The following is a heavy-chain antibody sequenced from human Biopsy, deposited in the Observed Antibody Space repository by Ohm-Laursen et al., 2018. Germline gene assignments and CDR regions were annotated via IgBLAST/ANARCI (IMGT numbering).Heavy chain of an antibody. J-gene: IGHJ3*01. CDR2: IHVKSGAT. D-gene: IGHD3-16*02. CDR3: VREHGVTFSGVIVRGDAFDV. Sequence: EATVKISCKASGYTFTDYYLHWVRQDPGQGLEWMGWIHVKSGATNYAEKFQGRVTMTGDTSLRTTYMELRSLSPDDTAVYYCVREHGVTFSGVIVRGDAFDVWGQGTKVTVSS. CDR1: GYTFTDYY. V-gene: IGHV1-2*02.